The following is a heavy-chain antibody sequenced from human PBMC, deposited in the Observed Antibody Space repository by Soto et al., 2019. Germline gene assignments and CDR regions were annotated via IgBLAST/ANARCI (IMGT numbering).Heavy chain of an antibody. CDR3: ASVTGNAGNWFDP. CDR2: IYYSGST. J-gene: IGHJ5*02. D-gene: IGHD7-27*01. V-gene: IGHV4-31*03. CDR1: GGSISSGGYY. Sequence: SETLSLTCTVSGGSISSGGYYWSWIRQHPGKGLEWIGYIYYSGSTYYNSSLKSRVTISVDTSKNQFSLQLSSVTAADTAVYYCASVTGNAGNWFDPWCQGTLVTVSS.